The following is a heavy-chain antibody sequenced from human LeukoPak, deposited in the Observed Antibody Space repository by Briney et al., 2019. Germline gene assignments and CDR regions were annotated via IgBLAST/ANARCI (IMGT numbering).Heavy chain of an antibody. CDR1: GDSVSSNSGA. D-gene: IGHD1-1*01. CDR3: ARGWFFTGFEY. J-gene: IGHJ4*01. CDR2: TYFQSRWHH. V-gene: IGHV6-1*01. Sequence: SQTLSLTCAISGDSVSSNSGAWTRRRQSPSRDIEWLGRTYFQSRWHHDYAVSVKSRITINPDTSTNQFSLQLTSVTPEDTAVYYCARGWFFTGFEYWGQGSLVTVSS.